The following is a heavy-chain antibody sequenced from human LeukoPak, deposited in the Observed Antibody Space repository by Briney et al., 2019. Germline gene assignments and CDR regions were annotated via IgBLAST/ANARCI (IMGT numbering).Heavy chain of an antibody. Sequence: GGSLRLSCAVSGFTVSSNYMSWVRQAPGKGLEWVSVLYSGGNTYYADSVKGRFTISRDNSKNTLYLQMNSLRAEDTAVYYCAGSGSYYYDYYYYGMDVWGQGTTVTVSS. J-gene: IGHJ6*02. V-gene: IGHV3-53*01. CDR2: LYSGGNT. CDR3: AGSGSYYYDYYYYGMDV. CDR1: GFTVSSNY. D-gene: IGHD3-10*01.